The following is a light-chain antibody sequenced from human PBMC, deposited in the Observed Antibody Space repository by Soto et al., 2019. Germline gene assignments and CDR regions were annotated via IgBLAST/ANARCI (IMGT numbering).Light chain of an antibody. CDR1: SNNVGGYNY. CDR2: EVS. V-gene: IGLV2-14*01. J-gene: IGLJ1*01. CDR3: SSYTSSYTYV. Sequence: QSALTQPASVSGSPGQSITISCTGTSNNVGGYNYVSWYQQHPDKAPKLMIYEVSNRPSGVSNRFSGSKSGNTASLTISGLQAEDEADYYCSSYTSSYTYVFGTGTKVTVL.